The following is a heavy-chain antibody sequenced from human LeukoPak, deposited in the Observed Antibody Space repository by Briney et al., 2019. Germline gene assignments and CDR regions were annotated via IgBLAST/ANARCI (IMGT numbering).Heavy chain of an antibody. CDR3: ARVPRAAVAENFDY. D-gene: IGHD6-19*01. CDR2: INSDGSST. V-gene: IGHV3-74*01. Sequence: GGSLRLSCAASRFTFSSYWMHWVRQAPGKGLVWVSRINSDGSSTSYADSVKGRFTISRDNAKNTLYLQMNSLRAEDTAVYYCARVPRAAVAENFDYWGQGTLVTVSS. CDR1: RFTFSSYW. J-gene: IGHJ4*02.